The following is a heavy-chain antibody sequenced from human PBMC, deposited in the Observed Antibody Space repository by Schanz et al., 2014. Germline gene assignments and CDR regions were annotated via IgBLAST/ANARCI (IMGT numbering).Heavy chain of an antibody. Sequence: EVQLLESGGGLVEPGGSLRLSCAASGFSFSSYAMSWDRQAPGKGLEWISYITYNGGTIYYADSVKGRFTISRDNAKNSLYLEMNSLRAEDTALYYCARDRRNADLDYWGQGAPVTVSS. CDR3: ARDRRNADLDY. D-gene: IGHD1-1*01. V-gene: IGHV3-48*01. CDR2: ITYNGGTI. CDR1: GFSFSSYA. J-gene: IGHJ4*02.